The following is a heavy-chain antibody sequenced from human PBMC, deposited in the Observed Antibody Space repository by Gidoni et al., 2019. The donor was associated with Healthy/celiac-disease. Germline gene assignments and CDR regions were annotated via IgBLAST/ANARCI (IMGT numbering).Heavy chain of an antibody. D-gene: IGHD3-22*01. V-gene: IGHV3-33*01. CDR3: ARERSPYYYDSSGYYSH. Sequence: QVQLVESGGGVVQPGRSLRLSCAASGFPFSSYGMHWVRQAPGKGLEWVAVIWYDGSNKYYADSVKGRFTISRDNSKNTLYLQMNSLRAEDTAVYYCARERSPYYYDSSGYYSHWGQGTLVTVSS. J-gene: IGHJ4*02. CDR2: IWYDGSNK. CDR1: GFPFSSYG.